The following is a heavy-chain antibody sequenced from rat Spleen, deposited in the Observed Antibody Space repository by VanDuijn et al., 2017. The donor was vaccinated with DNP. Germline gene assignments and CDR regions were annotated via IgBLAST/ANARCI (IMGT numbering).Heavy chain of an antibody. V-gene: IGHV5S14*01. CDR2: ISTGSGNT. CDR3: ASRPPPTRGPFDY. CDR1: GFTFSYYG. J-gene: IGHJ2*01. Sequence: EVQLVESGGGLVQPGRSLKLSCAASGFTFSYYGMAWVRQTPMKGLEWVASISTGSGNTYYRDSVKGRFTISRDNAKSTLYLQMDSLRSEDTATYYCASRPPPTRGPFDYWGQGVTVTVSS. D-gene: IGHD1-4*01.